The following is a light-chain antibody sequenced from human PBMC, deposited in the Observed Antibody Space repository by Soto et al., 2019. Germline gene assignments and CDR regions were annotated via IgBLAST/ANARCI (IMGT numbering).Light chain of an antibody. CDR2: GTS. Sequence: EIVLTQSTGILSLSPGARATLSCRASQTVAYTSLAWYQQRPGQAPRLLIYGTSTRATGTPDRFIGSGSGTAFTLTISRLEPEDFAVYYCQQYVTTPRTFGQGTKVE. CDR1: QTVAYTS. CDR3: QQYVTTPRT. V-gene: IGKV3-20*01. J-gene: IGKJ1*01.